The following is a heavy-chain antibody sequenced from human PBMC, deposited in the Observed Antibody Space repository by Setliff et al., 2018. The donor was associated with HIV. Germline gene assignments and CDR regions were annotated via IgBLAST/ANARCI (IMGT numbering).Heavy chain of an antibody. D-gene: IGHD3-10*01. CDR3: AGMFFYGSGSKSDFDY. Sequence: SETLSLTCAVSGFSISSGYYWGWIRQPPGKGLEWIGYIYNRGYTYYNPSLKSRVTTSIDTSQNQFSLRLSSVTVADTAVYYCAGMFFYGSGSKSDFDYWGQGTQVTVS. V-gene: IGHV4-38-2*01. J-gene: IGHJ4*02. CDR1: GFSISSGYY. CDR2: IYNRGYT.